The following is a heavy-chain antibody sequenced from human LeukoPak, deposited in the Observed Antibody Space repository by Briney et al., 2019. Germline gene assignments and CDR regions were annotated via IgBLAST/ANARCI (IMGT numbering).Heavy chain of an antibody. D-gene: IGHD6-19*01. CDR2: ISSSRSTI. Sequence: GGSLRLSCAASGFTFSSYRMNWVRQAPGKGLEWVSYISSSRSTIYYADSVKGRFTISRDNAKNSLYLQMNSLRAEDTAVYYCARVSGWIWFDPWGQGTLVTVSS. V-gene: IGHV3-48*01. CDR1: GFTFSSYR. CDR3: ARVSGWIWFDP. J-gene: IGHJ5*02.